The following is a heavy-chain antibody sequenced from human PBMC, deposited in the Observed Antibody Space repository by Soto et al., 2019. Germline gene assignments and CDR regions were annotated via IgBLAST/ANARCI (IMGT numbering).Heavy chain of an antibody. D-gene: IGHD2-21*02. J-gene: IGHJ5*02. Sequence: SETLSLTCTGSGGSISSYYWSWIRQPPGKGLECIGYIYYSGSTNYNPSLKSRVTISVDTSKNQFSLKLNSVTAADTAVYYCARLGGNAYCGGDCYLDPWGQGTLVTVS. CDR3: ARLGGNAYCGGDCYLDP. CDR1: GGSISSYY. CDR2: IYYSGST. V-gene: IGHV4-59*01.